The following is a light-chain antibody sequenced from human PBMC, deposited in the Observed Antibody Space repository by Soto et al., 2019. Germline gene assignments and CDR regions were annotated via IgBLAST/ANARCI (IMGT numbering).Light chain of an antibody. J-gene: IGLJ2*01. CDR1: SSDIGNYNL. V-gene: IGLV2-23*02. CDR2: DVS. Sequence: QSALTQPASVSGSPGQSITISCTGTSSDIGNYNLVSWYQQHPGKAPKLMISDVSKRPSGVSNRFSGSKSGNTASLTISGLQAEDEADYYCYSYGGTSAFQVFGGGTKLTVL. CDR3: YSYGGTSAFQV.